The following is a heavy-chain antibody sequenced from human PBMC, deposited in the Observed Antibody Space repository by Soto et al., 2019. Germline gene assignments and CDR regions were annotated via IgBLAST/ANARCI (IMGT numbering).Heavy chain of an antibody. CDR2: MNPNSGNT. CDR1: GYTFTSYD. V-gene: IGHV1-8*01. J-gene: IGHJ6*02. D-gene: IGHD3-3*01. CDR3: ARGSHYDFWSGYFYGMDV. Sequence: ASVKVSCKASGYTFTSYDINWVRQATGQGLEWTGWMNPNSGNTGYAQKFQGRVTMTRNTSISTAYMELSSLRSEDTAVYYCARGSHYDFWSGYFYGMDVWGQGTTVTVSS.